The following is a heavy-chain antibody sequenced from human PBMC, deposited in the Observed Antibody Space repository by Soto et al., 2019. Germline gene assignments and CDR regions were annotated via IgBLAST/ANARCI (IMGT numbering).Heavy chain of an antibody. J-gene: IGHJ3*02. Sequence: SVKVSCKASGFTFTSSAVQWVRQARGQRLEWIGWIVVGSGNTNYAQKFQERVTITRDMSTSTAYMELSSLRSEDTAVYYCAALDSSGYYSEAFDIWGQGTMVTVSS. CDR3: AALDSSGYYSEAFDI. D-gene: IGHD3-22*01. V-gene: IGHV1-58*01. CDR2: IVVGSGNT. CDR1: GFTFTSSA.